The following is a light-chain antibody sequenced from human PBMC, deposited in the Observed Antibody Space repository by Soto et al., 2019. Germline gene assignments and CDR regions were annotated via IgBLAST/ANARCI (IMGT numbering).Light chain of an antibody. CDR2: GAS. CDR3: QQYNNWPQT. Sequence: EMVMTQSPGTLSLSPGERATLSCRARQSASISYLPWYQQKPGQAPRLLIYGASTRATGIPARFSGSGSGTEFTLTISSLQSEDFAVYYCQQYNNWPQTFGQGTKLDI. V-gene: IGKV3-15*01. J-gene: IGKJ1*01. CDR1: QSASISY.